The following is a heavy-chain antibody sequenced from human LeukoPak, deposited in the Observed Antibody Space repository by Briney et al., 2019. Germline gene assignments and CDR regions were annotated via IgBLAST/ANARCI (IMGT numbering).Heavy chain of an antibody. CDR3: AKSARSSGYLYYFDY. CDR2: IWYDGSNK. J-gene: IGHJ4*02. D-gene: IGHD3-22*01. V-gene: IGHV3-33*06. Sequence: PGGSLRLSCAASGFPFSTYAMSWVRQAPGKGLEWVAVIWYDGSNKYYADSVKGRFTISRDNSKNTLYLQMNSLRAEDTAVYYCAKSARSSGYLYYFDYWGQGALVTVSS. CDR1: GFPFSTYA.